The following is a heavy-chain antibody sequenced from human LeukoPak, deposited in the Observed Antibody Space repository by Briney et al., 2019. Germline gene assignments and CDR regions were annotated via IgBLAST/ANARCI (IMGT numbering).Heavy chain of an antibody. V-gene: IGHV3-23*01. Sequence: PGGSLRLSCAASGFTFSSYAMSWVRQAPGKGLEWVSAISGSGGSTYYADSVKGRFTISRDNSRNTLYLQMNSLRAEDTAVYYCAKVGAGTTVTYFDYWGQGTLVTVSS. J-gene: IGHJ4*02. CDR2: ISGSGGST. CDR3: AKVGAGTTVTYFDY. D-gene: IGHD4-11*01. CDR1: GFTFSSYA.